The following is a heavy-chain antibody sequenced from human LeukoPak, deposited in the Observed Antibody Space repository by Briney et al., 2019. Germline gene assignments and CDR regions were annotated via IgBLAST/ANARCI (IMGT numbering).Heavy chain of an antibody. D-gene: IGHD2-2*01. CDR2: INHSGST. Sequence: SETLSLTCAVYGGSFSGYYWSWIRQPPGKGLEWIGEINHSGSTNYNPSLKSRVTISVDTPKNQFSLKLSSVTAADTAVYYCARGGYCSSTSCYRPNYYYGMNVWGQGTTVTVSS. CDR1: GGSFSGYY. CDR3: ARGGYCSSTSCYRPNYYYGMNV. V-gene: IGHV4-34*01. J-gene: IGHJ6*02.